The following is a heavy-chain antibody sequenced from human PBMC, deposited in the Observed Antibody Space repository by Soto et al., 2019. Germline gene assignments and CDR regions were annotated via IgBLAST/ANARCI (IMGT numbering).Heavy chain of an antibody. D-gene: IGHD3-22*01. CDR3: ARVVASSGYYSVYYFDY. Sequence: PSETLSLTCTVSGGSISSGGYYWSWIRQHPGKGLEWIGYIYYSGSTYYNPSPKSRVTISVDTSKNQFSLKLSSVTAADTAVYYCARVVASSGYYSVYYFDYWGQGTLVTVS. CDR1: GGSISSGGYY. V-gene: IGHV4-31*03. CDR2: IYYSGST. J-gene: IGHJ4*02.